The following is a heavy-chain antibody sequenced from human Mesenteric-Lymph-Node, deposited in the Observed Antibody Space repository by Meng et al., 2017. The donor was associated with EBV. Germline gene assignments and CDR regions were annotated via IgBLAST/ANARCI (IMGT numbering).Heavy chain of an antibody. Sequence: GQLQQWGAGLLKPSETLSLTCAVYGGSFSGYYWSWIRQPPGKGLEWIGEINHSGSTNYNPSLKSRVTISVDTSKNQFSLKLSSVTAADTAVHYCARGEKGPIDYWGQGTLVTVSS. CDR2: INHSGST. CDR1: GGSFSGYY. V-gene: IGHV4-34*01. J-gene: IGHJ4*02. CDR3: ARGEKGPIDY.